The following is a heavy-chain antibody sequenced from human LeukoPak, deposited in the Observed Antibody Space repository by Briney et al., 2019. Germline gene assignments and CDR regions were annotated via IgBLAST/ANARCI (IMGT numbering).Heavy chain of an antibody. D-gene: IGHD2-15*01. J-gene: IGHJ4*02. V-gene: IGHV1-8*02. CDR1: GYTFTNYD. Sequence: GASVKVSCKASGYTFTNYDISWVRQAPGQGREWMGWMNPNSGNTGYAQKFQGRVTMTRNTSISTAYMELSSLRSEDTAMYYCAISAYCSGGNCYSGYFDYWGQGTLLTVSS. CDR2: MNPNSGNT. CDR3: AISAYCSGGNCYSGYFDY.